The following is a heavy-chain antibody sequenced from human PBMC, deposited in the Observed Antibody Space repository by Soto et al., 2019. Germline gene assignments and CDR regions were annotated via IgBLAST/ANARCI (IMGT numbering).Heavy chain of an antibody. Sequence: QVQLQQWGAGLLKPSETLSLTCAVYGGSFSGYYWSWIRQPPGKGLEWIGEINHSGSTNYNPSLKSRVTISVDTSKNQFSLKLSSVTAADTAVYYCPRGKSPYDYIWGSYRPWGQGTLVTVSS. CDR2: INHSGST. CDR3: PRGKSPYDYIWGSYRP. V-gene: IGHV4-34*01. J-gene: IGHJ4*02. D-gene: IGHD3-16*02. CDR1: GGSFSGYY.